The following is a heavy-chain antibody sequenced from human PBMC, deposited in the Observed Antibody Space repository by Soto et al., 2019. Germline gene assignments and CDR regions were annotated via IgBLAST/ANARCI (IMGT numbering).Heavy chain of an antibody. Sequence: SVKVSCKASGGTFSSYAISWVRQAPGQGLEWMGGIIPIFGTANYAQKFQGRVTITSDKSPSTAYMELSSLSSEDTAVYYCAAGTEHYCGGDCRMGLWAQGTLVTVSS. D-gene: IGHD2-21*02. J-gene: IGHJ4*02. CDR1: GGTFSSYA. CDR2: IIPIFGTA. CDR3: AAGTEHYCGGDCRMGL. V-gene: IGHV1-69*06.